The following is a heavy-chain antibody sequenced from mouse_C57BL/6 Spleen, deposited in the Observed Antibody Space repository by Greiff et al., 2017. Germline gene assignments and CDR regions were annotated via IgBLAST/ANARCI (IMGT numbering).Heavy chain of an antibody. CDR1: GFTFSDYG. J-gene: IGHJ4*01. CDR2: ISSGSSTI. CDR3: ARGGTGTGAMDY. Sequence: EVKVVESGGGLVKPGGSLKLSCAASGFTFSDYGMHWVRQAPEKGLEWVAYISSGSSTIYYADTVKGRFTISRDNAKNTLFLQMTSLRSEDTAMYYCARGGTGTGAMDYWGQGTSVTVSS. D-gene: IGHD4-1*01. V-gene: IGHV5-17*01.